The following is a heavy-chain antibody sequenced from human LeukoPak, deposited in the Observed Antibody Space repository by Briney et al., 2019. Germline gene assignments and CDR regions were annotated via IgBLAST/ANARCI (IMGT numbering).Heavy chain of an antibody. CDR1: GFTFSTYC. J-gene: IGHJ4*02. V-gene: IGHV3-7*01. D-gene: IGHD5-18*01. CDR2: IKEDGTEK. Sequence: GGSLRLSCEASGFTFSTYCMSWVRQAPGKGLEWVANIKEDGTEKYYVDSLKGRFTISRDNAKNSLDLQMNSLRADDTAVYYCARDQGYRYGSTYRSTVFDYWGQGTLVTVSS. CDR3: ARDQGYRYGSTYRSTVFDY.